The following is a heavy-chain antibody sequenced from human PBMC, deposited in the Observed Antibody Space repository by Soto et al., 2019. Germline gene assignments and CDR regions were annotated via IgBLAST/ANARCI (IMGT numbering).Heavy chain of an antibody. CDR1: GYTFTGYY. CDR3: ASSPDPYYYGMDV. V-gene: IGHV1-2*02. Sequence: ASVKVSCKASGYTFTGYYMHWVRQAPGQGLEWMGWINPNSGGTNYAQKFQGRVTMTRDMSISTAYMELSRLRSDDTAVYYCASSPDPYYYGMDVWGQGTTVTVSS. CDR2: INPNSGGT. J-gene: IGHJ6*02.